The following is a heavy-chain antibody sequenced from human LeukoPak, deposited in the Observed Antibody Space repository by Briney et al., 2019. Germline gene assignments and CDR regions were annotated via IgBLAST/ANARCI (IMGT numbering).Heavy chain of an antibody. CDR1: GYTFTEYY. CDR3: ARDLPSGSGWSYNWFDP. V-gene: IGHV1-2*02. J-gene: IGHJ5*02. Sequence: ASVKVSCKTSGYTFTEYYLHWVRQAPEQGLEWMGWINTNTGGTNYAQKFQGRVTMTRDTSINTAYMDLSRLRSDDTSVYYCARDLPSGSGWSYNWFDPWGQGTLVTVSS. D-gene: IGHD6-19*01. CDR2: INTNTGGT.